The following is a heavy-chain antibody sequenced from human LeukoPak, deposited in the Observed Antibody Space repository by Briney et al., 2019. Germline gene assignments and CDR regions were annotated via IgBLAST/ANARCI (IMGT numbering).Heavy chain of an antibody. CDR2: INSSGGTS. V-gene: IGHV3-23*01. Sequence: PGGSLRLSCAAYGFTFSSYGMTWVRQAPGKGLEWVSTINSSGGTSYYTDSVKGWSTGSRENTKSTPDLQMNSLRAEDTAVYYCAKGYNWHDRWGQRTLVSASS. J-gene: IGHJ5*02. CDR1: GFTFSSYG. CDR3: AKGYNWHDR.